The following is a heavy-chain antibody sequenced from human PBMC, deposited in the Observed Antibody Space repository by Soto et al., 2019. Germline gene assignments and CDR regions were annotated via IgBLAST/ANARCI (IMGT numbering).Heavy chain of an antibody. J-gene: IGHJ4*02. Sequence: EVQLLESGGGLVQPGGSLRLSCAASGFTFSSYAMNWLRQAPGKGLEWVSTISGSGGSTYYAHTSTYYADSVKGRFTISRDKSKNTPYLQMNSLRAEDTAVYYCAKVGGTSHPPIPVDYWGQGTLVTVSS. CDR3: AKVGGTSHPPIPVDY. D-gene: IGHD2-2*02. V-gene: IGHV3-23*01. CDR1: GFTFSSYA. CDR2: ISGSGGSTYYAHTST.